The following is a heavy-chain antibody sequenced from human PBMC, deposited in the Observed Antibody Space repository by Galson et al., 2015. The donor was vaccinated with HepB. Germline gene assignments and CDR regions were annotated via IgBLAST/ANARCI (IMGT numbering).Heavy chain of an antibody. CDR1: GFTFSGSA. J-gene: IGHJ4*02. CDR3: TMSPPATLCGGDCSPRFGY. Sequence: SLRLSCAASGFTFSGSAMHWVRQASGKGLEWVGRIRSKANSYATAYAASVEGRVTISRDDSKSTAYLQMNSLRAEDTAVYYCTMSPPATLCGGDCSPRFGYWGQGTLVTVSS. V-gene: IGHV3-73*01. CDR2: IRSKANSYAT. D-gene: IGHD2-21*02.